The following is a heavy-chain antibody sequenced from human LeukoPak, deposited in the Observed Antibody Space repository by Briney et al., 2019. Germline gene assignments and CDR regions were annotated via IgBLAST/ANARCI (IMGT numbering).Heavy chain of an antibody. D-gene: IGHD6-13*01. V-gene: IGHV1-69*04. CDR3: ARDMQNYSSSWYPGDWFDP. J-gene: IGHJ5*02. CDR2: IIPILGIA. CDR1: GYTFTSYG. Sequence: SVWLTRKASGYTFTSYGISWVRQAPGQGLEWMGRIIPILGIANYVQKFQGRVTITADKSTSTAYMELSSLRSEDTAVYYCARDMQNYSSSWYPGDWFDPWGQ.